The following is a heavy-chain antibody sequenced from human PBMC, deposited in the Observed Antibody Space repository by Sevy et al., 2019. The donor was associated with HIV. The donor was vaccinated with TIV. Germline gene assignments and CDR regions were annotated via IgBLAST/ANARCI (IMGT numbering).Heavy chain of an antibody. CDR2: LSVGCGEI. D-gene: IGHD2-8*01. V-gene: IGHV3-23*01. Sequence: GGSLRLSCAASGFSLSKYSMSWVRQPPGKGLEWVSTLSVGCGEINYADSMKGRFTISRDNSKSSVYLQMNNLRPEDTAVYYCAREGCTKPHDYWGQGTLVTVSS. CDR3: AREGCTKPHDY. CDR1: GFSLSKYS. J-gene: IGHJ4*02.